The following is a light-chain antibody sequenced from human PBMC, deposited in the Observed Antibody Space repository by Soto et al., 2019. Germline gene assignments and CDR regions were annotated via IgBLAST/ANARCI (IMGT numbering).Light chain of an antibody. CDR3: QQRSNWLYT. V-gene: IGKV3-11*01. J-gene: IGKJ2*01. Sequence: EIVLTQSPATLSLSPGERATLSCRASQSLSNYIAWYQQKPGQAPRLLIYAVSNRATGIPARFSGSGSGTDFTLTISSLEPEDFAIYYCQQRSNWLYTFGQGTQLEIK. CDR1: QSLSNY. CDR2: AVS.